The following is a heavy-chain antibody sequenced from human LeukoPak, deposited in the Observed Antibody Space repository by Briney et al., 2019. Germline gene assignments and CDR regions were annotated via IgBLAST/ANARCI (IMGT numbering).Heavy chain of an antibody. CDR3: ARDRSGWYFFDY. CDR1: GFTFSSYG. J-gene: IGHJ4*02. D-gene: IGHD6-19*01. V-gene: IGHV3-33*01. CDR2: IWSDGSNK. Sequence: PGGSLRLSCAASGFTFSSYGMHWVRQAPGKGLEWVAVIWSDGSNKYYVDSVKGRFTISRDNSKNTLYLQMNSLGAEDTAVYYCARDRSGWYFFDYWGQGTLVTVSS.